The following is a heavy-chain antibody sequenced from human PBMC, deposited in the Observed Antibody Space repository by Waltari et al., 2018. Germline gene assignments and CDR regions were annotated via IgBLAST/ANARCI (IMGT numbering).Heavy chain of an antibody. CDR2: MYYSGTT. CDR1: GGSISRSRYY. D-gene: IGHD5-12*01. J-gene: IGHJ5*02. V-gene: IGHV4-39*01. CDR3: ARHWKRNGYRFDP. Sequence: QLQLQESGPGLMKPSETLSLTCTVSGGSISRSRYYWGWIRQSTGKGLEWIASMYYSGTTYYNPTLESRVTISGDTSKNQFSLRLSSVTAADTAVYYCARHWKRNGYRFDPWGQGTLVTVSS.